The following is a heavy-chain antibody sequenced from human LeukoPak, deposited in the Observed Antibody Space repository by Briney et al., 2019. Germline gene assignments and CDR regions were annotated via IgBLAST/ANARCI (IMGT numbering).Heavy chain of an antibody. CDR3: ARDPSGWFDY. D-gene: IGHD6-19*01. CDR2: ISSSSSYI. Sequence: PGGSLRLSCAASGFTFSSYSMNWVRQAPRKGLEWVSSISSSSSYIYYADSVKGRFTISRDNAKNSLYLQMNSLRAEDTAVYYCARDPSGWFDYWGQGTLVTVSS. CDR1: GFTFSSYS. V-gene: IGHV3-21*01. J-gene: IGHJ5*01.